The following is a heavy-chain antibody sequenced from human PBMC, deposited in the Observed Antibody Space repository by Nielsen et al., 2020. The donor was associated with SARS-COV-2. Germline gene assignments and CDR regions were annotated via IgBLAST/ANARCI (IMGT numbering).Heavy chain of an antibody. J-gene: IGHJ3*02. Sequence: SETLSLTCTVSGGSISSSSYYWGWIRQPPGKGLEWIGSLYNSASTYYNPSLKSRVTMSMDTSKNQFSLKLSSVTAADTAVYYCARNGSMTTVTTNNAFDIWGKGQWSPSLQ. CDR1: GGSISSSSYY. D-gene: IGHD4-17*01. CDR3: ARNGSMTTVTTNNAFDI. CDR2: LYNSAST. V-gene: IGHV4-39*07.